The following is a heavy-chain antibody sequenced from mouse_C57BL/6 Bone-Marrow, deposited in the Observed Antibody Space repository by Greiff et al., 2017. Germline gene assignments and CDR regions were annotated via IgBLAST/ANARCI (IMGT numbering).Heavy chain of an antibody. V-gene: IGHV5-9*04. Sequence: EVQLVESGGGLVKPGGSLKLSCAASGFTFSSYTMSWVRQTPEKRLQWVAAISGGGGNTYYPDSVKGRFTISRDNDKNILYLQMSSLRSEDTAVYYCSRQVTTVLATKYFDVWGTGTTVTVSS. CDR3: SRQVTTVLATKYFDV. CDR1: GFTFSSYT. J-gene: IGHJ1*03. CDR2: ISGGGGNT. D-gene: IGHD1-1*01.